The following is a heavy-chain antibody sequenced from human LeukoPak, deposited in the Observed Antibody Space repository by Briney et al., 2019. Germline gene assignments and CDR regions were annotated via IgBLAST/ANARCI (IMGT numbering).Heavy chain of an antibody. CDR1: GYKFIDDY. V-gene: IGHV1-2*02. CDR2: INPDSGFT. CDR3: APTAEAYTSWWRV. D-gene: IGHD3-16*01. Sequence: ASVKVSCKASGYKFIDDYMHGVRQAPGQGLEFMGWINPDSGFTNYAQKFKGRVAITRDTSISTVYLEVRSLASDDTAVYYCAPTAEAYTSWWRVWGQGTLVTVSS. J-gene: IGHJ4*02.